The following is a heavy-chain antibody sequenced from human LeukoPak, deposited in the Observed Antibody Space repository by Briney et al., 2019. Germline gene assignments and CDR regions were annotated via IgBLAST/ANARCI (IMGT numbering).Heavy chain of an antibody. J-gene: IGHJ6*02. CDR3: ARAHPQYYYYGMDV. CDR2: IYYSGST. Sequence: KSSETLSLTCTVSGGSISSYYWSWIRQPPGKGLEWIGYIYYSGSTNYNPSLKSRVTISVDTSKNQFSLKLSSVTAADTAVYYCARAHPQYYYYGMDVWGQGTTVTVSS. CDR1: GGSISSYY. V-gene: IGHV4-59*01.